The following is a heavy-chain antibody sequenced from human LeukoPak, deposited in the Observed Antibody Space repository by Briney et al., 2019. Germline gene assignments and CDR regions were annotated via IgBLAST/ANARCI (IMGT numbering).Heavy chain of an antibody. CDR3: ARNRRYGMDV. CDR2: INHSGST. Sequence: PSETLSLTCAVYGGSFSGYYWSWIRQPPGKGLEWIGEINHSGSTNYNPSLKSRVTISVDTSKNQFSLKLSSVTAADTAVYYCARNRRYGMDVWGQGTTVTVPS. D-gene: IGHD1/OR15-1a*01. V-gene: IGHV4-34*01. J-gene: IGHJ6*02. CDR1: GGSFSGYY.